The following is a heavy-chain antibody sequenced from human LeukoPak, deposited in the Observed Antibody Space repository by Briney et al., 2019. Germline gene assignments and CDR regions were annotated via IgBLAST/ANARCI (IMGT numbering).Heavy chain of an antibody. CDR3: ARENTSGRPHDY. Sequence: PSETLSLTCTVSGGSISSYYWSWIRQPAGKGLEWIGRIYTSGSTNYNPSLKSRVTMSVNTSNNQFSLKLSSVTAADTAVYYCARENTSGRPHDYWGQGTLVTVSS. J-gene: IGHJ4*02. CDR2: IYTSGST. D-gene: IGHD1/OR15-1a*01. CDR1: GGSISSYY. V-gene: IGHV4-4*07.